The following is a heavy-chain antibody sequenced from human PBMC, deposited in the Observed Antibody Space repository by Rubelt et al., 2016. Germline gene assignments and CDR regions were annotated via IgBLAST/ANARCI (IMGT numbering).Heavy chain of an antibody. D-gene: IGHD3-16*01. CDR2: INAGNGNT. J-gene: IGHJ3*02. CDR3: ARDRRTWGAFDT. Sequence: MHWVRQAPGQRLEWMGWINAGNGNTKYSQKFQGRVTITRDTSASTAYMELSSLRSEDTAVYYCARDRRTWGAFDTWGQGTMVTVSS. V-gene: IGHV1-3*01.